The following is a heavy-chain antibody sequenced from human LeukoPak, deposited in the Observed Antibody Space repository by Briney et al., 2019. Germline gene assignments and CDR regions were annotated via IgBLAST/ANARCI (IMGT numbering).Heavy chain of an antibody. D-gene: IGHD1-26*01. CDR2: ISESDGST. CDR3: AKRSPAYYFDY. V-gene: IGHV3-23*01. CDR1: GFTFTTSV. Sequence: GASLRLSCAASGFTFTTSVMTWVRQAPGKGLEWVSAISESDGSTFYADSVKGRFTVSRDNSQNTLYLEMNSLTAEDTAVYFCAKRSPAYYFDYWGQGILATVSS. J-gene: IGHJ4*02.